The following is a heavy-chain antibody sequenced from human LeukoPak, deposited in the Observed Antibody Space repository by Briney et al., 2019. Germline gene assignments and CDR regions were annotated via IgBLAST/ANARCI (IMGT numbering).Heavy chain of an antibody. CDR3: ARDLGYSRRYYDFSD. D-gene: IGHD3-3*01. J-gene: IGHJ4*02. Sequence: ASVKVSCKASGYTFTGYYMHWVRQAPGQGLEWMGWINPDSGGTNYAQKFQGRVTMTRDTSITTAYMELSRLTSDDTAVYYCARDLGYSRRYYDFSDWGQGTLVTVSS. V-gene: IGHV1-2*02. CDR1: GYTFTGYY. CDR2: INPDSGGT.